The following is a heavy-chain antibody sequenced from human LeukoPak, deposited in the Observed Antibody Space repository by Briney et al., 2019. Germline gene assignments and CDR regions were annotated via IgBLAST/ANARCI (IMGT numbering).Heavy chain of an antibody. CDR1: GGSINNYY. D-gene: IGHD2-15*01. V-gene: IGHV4-4*07. J-gene: IGHJ3*02. Sequence: PSETLSLTCTVSGGSINNYYWSWTRQPAGKELEWIGRIYTRGSTNYNPSLKSRVTMSVDTSKNQFSLKLSSVTAADTAVYYCARGRYCSADICSGGDAFDIWGQGTMVSVSS. CDR3: ARGRYCSADICSGGDAFDI. CDR2: IYTRGST.